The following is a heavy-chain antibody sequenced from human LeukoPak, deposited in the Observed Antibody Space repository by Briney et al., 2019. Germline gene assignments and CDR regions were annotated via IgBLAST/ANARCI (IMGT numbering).Heavy chain of an antibody. V-gene: IGHV4-31*03. Sequence: SETLSLTCTVSGDSISSGDYYWTWIRQHPGKGLEWIGCIYYSGSTYYNLSLKSRVIISADTSKNHFSLKLSSVTAADTAVYYCARVLEATIAPFFDYWGQGILVTVSS. D-gene: IGHD6-13*01. CDR2: IYYSGST. CDR1: GDSISSGDYY. J-gene: IGHJ4*02. CDR3: ARVLEATIAPFFDY.